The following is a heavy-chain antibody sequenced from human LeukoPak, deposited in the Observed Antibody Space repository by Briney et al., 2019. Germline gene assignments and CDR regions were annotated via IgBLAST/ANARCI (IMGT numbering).Heavy chain of an antibody. CDR3: ARKVAVMVYAIRGNWFDP. D-gene: IGHD2-8*01. V-gene: IGHV4-34*01. CDR2: INRSGST. J-gene: IGHJ5*02. CDR1: GGSFSGYY. Sequence: SETLSLSCAVYGGSFSGYYWSWIRQPPGKGLEWVGEINRSGSTNYNPSLKSRVTISVDTSKNQFSLKLSYVTAADTAVYYCARKVAVMVYAIRGNWFDPWGQGTLVTVSS.